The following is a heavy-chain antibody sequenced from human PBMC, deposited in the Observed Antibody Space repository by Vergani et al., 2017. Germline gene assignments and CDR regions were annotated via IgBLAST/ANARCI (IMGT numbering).Heavy chain of an antibody. CDR3: ASGKYYSDSTSHFRGRYFDV. V-gene: IGHV4-39*01. CDR2: IYNSGNG. D-gene: IGHD3-16*01. Sequence: QMQLQESGPGLVKASETLSLTCTVSGDSIISRSYYWGWIRQPPGKGLEWNGSIYNSGNGDSSSSLKSRVTISADTSKNQFSLRLTSVTAAETAVYYCASGKYYSDSTSHFRGRYFDVWGRGTLVTVPS. J-gene: IGHJ2*01. CDR1: GDSIISRSYY.